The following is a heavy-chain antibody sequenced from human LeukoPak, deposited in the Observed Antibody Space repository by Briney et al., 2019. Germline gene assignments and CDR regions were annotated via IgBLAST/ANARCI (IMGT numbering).Heavy chain of an antibody. Sequence: GGSLRLSCAASGLTFSSHWMHWVRQAPGKGLEWVSGISWNSGSIGYADSVKGRFTISRDNAKNSLYLQMNSLRAEDTVLYYCAKDIGSGSSPNFFLYPNAFDIWGQGTMVTVSS. V-gene: IGHV3-9*01. CDR3: AKDIGSGSSPNFFLYPNAFDI. CDR1: GLTFSSHW. CDR2: ISWNSGSI. J-gene: IGHJ3*02. D-gene: IGHD1-26*01.